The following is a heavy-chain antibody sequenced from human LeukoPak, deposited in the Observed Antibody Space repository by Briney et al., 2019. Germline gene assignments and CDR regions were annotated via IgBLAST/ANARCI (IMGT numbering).Heavy chain of an antibody. V-gene: IGHV4-34*01. CDR1: GGSFSGYY. Sequence: PSETLSLTCAVYGGSFSGYYWSWIRQPPGKGLEWIGEINHSGSTNYNPSLKSRVTISVDTSKNQFSLKLSSVTAADTAVYYCARIVVSGWVDYWGQGTLVTVSS. CDR3: ARIVVSGWVDY. D-gene: IGHD6-19*01. J-gene: IGHJ4*02. CDR2: INHSGST.